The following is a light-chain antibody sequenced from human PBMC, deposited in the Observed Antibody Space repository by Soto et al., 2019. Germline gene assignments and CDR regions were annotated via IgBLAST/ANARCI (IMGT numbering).Light chain of an antibody. CDR2: AGS. CDR1: QSVSRS. Sequence: SPSPCSVSGCVGDKVSITWWVSQSVSRSVNWYQQRTGQARKLLIYAGSISLSGVPSRFSGSGSGTEFTLTISGLQPEDIATYDYQQDAIICAWTFGLGTKVDIK. CDR3: QQDAIICAWT. J-gene: IGKJ1*01. V-gene: IGKV1-39*01.